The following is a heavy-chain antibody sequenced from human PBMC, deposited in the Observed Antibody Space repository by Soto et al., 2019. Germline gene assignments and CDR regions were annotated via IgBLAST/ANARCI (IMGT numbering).Heavy chain of an antibody. D-gene: IGHD6-19*01. CDR1: GYTFTSYA. J-gene: IGHJ4*02. CDR2: INAGNGNT. V-gene: IGHV1-3*01. Sequence: ASLKVSCKSSGYTFTSYAMHWVRQAPGQRLEWMGWINAGNGNTKYSQKFQGRVTITRDTSASTAYMELSSLRSEDTAVYYCARSGVSEWLVRADYWGQGTLVTVS. CDR3: ARSGVSEWLVRADY.